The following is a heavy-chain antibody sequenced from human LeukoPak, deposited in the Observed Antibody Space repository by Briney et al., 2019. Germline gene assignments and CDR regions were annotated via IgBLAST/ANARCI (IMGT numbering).Heavy chain of an antibody. D-gene: IGHD2-15*01. V-gene: IGHV1-69*04. CDR2: IIVILGVT. CDR1: GGPFNSYA. J-gene: IGHJ6*02. CDR3: TRYIHPQGLVGYAMDV. Sequence: SVKVSCKAPGGPFNSYAINWVRQAPGQGLEWMGRIIVILGVTNYAQRFQGRVTISADKSTTTAYMELSSLTSEDTAVYYCTRYIHPQGLVGYAMDVWGQGTTVIVSS.